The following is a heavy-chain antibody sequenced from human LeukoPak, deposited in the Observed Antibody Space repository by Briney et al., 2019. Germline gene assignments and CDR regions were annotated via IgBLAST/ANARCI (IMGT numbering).Heavy chain of an antibody. D-gene: IGHD6-13*01. J-gene: IGHJ4*02. V-gene: IGHV3-21*01. CDR2: ISSSSSYI. Sequence: PGGSLRLSCAASGFTFSSYSMNWVRQAPGKGLEWVSSISSSSSYIYYADSVKGRFTISRDNAKNSLCLQMNSLRAEDTAMYYCARDPYSRPYYFDYWGQGTLVTVSS. CDR1: GFTFSSYS. CDR3: ARDPYSRPYYFDY.